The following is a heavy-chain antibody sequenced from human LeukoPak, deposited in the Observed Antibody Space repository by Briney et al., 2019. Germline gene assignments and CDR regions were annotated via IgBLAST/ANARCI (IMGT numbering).Heavy chain of an antibody. J-gene: IGHJ4*02. V-gene: IGHV4-59*01. Sequence: PSETLSLTCTVSGGSISSDYWSWIRQPPGKGLEWIGYIYNSGSTNYNPSLKSRVTILVETSKNPFSQKLKSGTAAETAVYYCARTRWFGDFYFDYWGQGTLVTVSS. CDR3: ARTRWFGDFYFDY. D-gene: IGHD3-10*01. CDR2: IYNSGST. CDR1: GGSISSDY.